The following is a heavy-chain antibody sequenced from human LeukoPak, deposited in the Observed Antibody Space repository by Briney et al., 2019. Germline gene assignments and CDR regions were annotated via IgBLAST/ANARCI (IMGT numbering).Heavy chain of an antibody. CDR3: ARASITIFGVVIAAFDI. J-gene: IGHJ3*02. V-gene: IGHV1-18*01. D-gene: IGHD3-3*01. Sequence: ASVKVFCKASGYTFTRYAISWLRQAPGQGLEWMGWISANNGNTKYAQKFQGRVTMTTDTSTNTAYMELRSLRSDDTAVYYCARASITIFGVVIAAFDIWGQGTMVTVSS. CDR1: GYTFTRYA. CDR2: ISANNGNT.